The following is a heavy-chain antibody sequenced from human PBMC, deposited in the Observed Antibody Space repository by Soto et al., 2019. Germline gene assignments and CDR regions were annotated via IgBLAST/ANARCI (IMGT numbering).Heavy chain of an antibody. J-gene: IGHJ3*01. CDR3: ARDSRYCTDGGCSSMSDAFDV. Sequence: QAQLQESGPGLVRPSGTLSLTCTVSPFSVPNNNYWNWVRQSPGKALEWLGEIYHSGATYYNPSLSGRAIRSMDKSKNQISLKLTSVTAADTAVYYCARDSRYCTDGGCSSMSDAFDVWGQGTLVTVSS. V-gene: IGHV4-4*02. CDR2: IYHSGAT. CDR1: PFSVPNNNY. D-gene: IGHD2-15*01.